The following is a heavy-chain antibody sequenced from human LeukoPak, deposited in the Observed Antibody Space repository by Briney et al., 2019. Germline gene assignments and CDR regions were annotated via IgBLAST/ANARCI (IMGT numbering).Heavy chain of an antibody. CDR1: GGSISSYY. Sequence: PSETLSLTCTVSGGSISSYYWSWIRQPPGKGLEWIGYIYYSGSTNYNPSLKSRVTISVDTSKNQFSLKLSSVTAADTAVYYCAGARDGYNLDYWGQGTLVTVSS. CDR3: AGARDGYNLDY. V-gene: IGHV4-59*01. J-gene: IGHJ4*02. D-gene: IGHD5-24*01. CDR2: IYYSGST.